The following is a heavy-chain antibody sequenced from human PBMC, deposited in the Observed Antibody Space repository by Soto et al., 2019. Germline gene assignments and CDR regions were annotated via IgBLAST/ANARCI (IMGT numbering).Heavy chain of an antibody. CDR2: IWYDGSNK. CDR1: GFTFSSYG. CDR3: ARDYYDSSGYLRDDAFDI. Sequence: GLPLRLSCGAAGFTFSSYGMHRVRKDPGKGLEWVAVIWYDGSNKYYADVVKGRFTISRDNSKNTLYLQMNSLRAEDTAVYYCARDYYDSSGYLRDDAFDIWGQGTMVTVSS. J-gene: IGHJ3*02. D-gene: IGHD3-22*01. V-gene: IGHV3-33*01.